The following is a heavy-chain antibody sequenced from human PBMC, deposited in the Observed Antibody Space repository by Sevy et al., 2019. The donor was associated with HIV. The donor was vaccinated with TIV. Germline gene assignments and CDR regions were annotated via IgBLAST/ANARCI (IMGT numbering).Heavy chain of an antibody. D-gene: IGHD4-17*01. V-gene: IGHV3-30*18. J-gene: IGHJ4*02. CDR3: AKDGDSRSGLDF. CDR2: VSYDGSNK. CDR1: GFNFSDYG. Sequence: GGSLRLSCVVSGFNFSDYGMHWVRQAPGKGLEWVSAVSYDGSNKLYVDSVKGRFTISVDDSMNSLFLQMNSLRAEDTAIYYCAKDGDSRSGLDFWGQGTLVTVSS.